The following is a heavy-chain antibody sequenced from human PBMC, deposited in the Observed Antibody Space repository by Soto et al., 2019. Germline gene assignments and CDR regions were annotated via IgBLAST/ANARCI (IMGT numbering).Heavy chain of an antibody. V-gene: IGHV1-8*01. CDR3: ARGAYCSSTSCYRDYYGMDV. J-gene: IGHJ6*02. Sequence: QVQLVQSGAEVKKPEASVKVSCKASGYTFTSYDINWVRQATGQGLEWMGWMNPNSGNTGYAQKFQGRVTMTRNTSISTAYMELSSLRSEDTAVYYCARGAYCSSTSCYRDYYGMDVWGQGTTVTVSS. D-gene: IGHD2-2*02. CDR2: MNPNSGNT. CDR1: GYTFTSYD.